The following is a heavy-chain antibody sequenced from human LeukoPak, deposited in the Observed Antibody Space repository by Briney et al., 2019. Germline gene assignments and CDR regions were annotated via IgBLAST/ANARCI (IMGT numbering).Heavy chain of an antibody. D-gene: IGHD5-18*01. CDR3: ARALVNTAMVIDY. J-gene: IGHJ4*02. CDR2: IIPILGIA. CDR1: GGTISSYA. V-gene: IGHV1-69*04. Sequence: SVKVSCKASGGTISSYAISWVRQAPGQGLEWMGRIIPILGIANYAQKFQGRVTITADKSTSTAYVELSSLRSEVTAVYYCARALVNTAMVIDYWGQGTLVTVSS.